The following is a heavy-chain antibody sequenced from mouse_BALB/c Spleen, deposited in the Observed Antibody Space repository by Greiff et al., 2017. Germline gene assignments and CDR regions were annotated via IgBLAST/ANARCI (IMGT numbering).Heavy chain of an antibody. D-gene: IGHD4-1*01. CDR2: IYPGSGST. CDR3: TRSGNAY. V-gene: IGHV1S22*01. Sequence: LQQPGSELVRPGASVKLSCKASGYTFTSYWMHWVKQRPGQGLEWIGNIYPGSGSTNYDEKFKSKATLTVDTSSSTAYMQLSSLTSEDSAVYYCTRSGNAYWGQGTLVTVSA. CDR1: GYTFTSYW. J-gene: IGHJ3*01.